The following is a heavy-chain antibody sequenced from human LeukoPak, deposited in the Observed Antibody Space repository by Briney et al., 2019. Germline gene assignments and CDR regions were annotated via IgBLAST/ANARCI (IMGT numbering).Heavy chain of an antibody. D-gene: IGHD3-22*01. CDR3: ASGNYYYSSGYYDAFDI. CDR2: IVFGSGNT. J-gene: IGHJ3*02. V-gene: IGHV1-58*01. Sequence: GASVTVSCKASGFTFTSSAVQWVRQARGQRLEWIGWIVFGSGNTNYAQKFQERVTITRDMSTSTAYMELSSLRSEDTAVYYCASGNYYYSSGYYDAFDIWGQGTMVTVSS. CDR1: GFTFTSSA.